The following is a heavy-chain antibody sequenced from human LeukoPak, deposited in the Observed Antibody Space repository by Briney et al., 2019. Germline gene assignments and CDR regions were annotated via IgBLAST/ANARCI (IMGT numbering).Heavy chain of an antibody. D-gene: IGHD2-2*02. V-gene: IGHV3-21*01. J-gene: IGHJ4*02. Sequence: GGSLRLSCAASGLTFSSYSMNWIRQAPGKGLEWVSSISSSSSYIYYADSVKGRFTISRDNAKNSLYLQMNSLRAEDTAVYYCARPEYEDIVVVPAAIRYWGQGTLVTVSS. CDR2: ISSSSSYI. CDR1: GLTFSSYS. CDR3: ARPEYEDIVVVPAAIRY.